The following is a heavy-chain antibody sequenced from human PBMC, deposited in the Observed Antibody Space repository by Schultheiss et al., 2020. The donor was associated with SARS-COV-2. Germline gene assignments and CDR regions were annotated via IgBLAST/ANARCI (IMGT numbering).Heavy chain of an antibody. CDR3: ASDSSGYDHFDY. D-gene: IGHD3-22*01. CDR1: GGTFSSYA. Sequence: SVKVSCKASGGTFSSYAISWVRQAPGQGLEWMGGIINIFGTANYAQKFQGRVTITADESTSTAYMELSSLRSEDTAVYYCASDSSGYDHFDYWGQGTLVTVSS. CDR2: IINIFGTA. J-gene: IGHJ4*02. V-gene: IGHV1-69*13.